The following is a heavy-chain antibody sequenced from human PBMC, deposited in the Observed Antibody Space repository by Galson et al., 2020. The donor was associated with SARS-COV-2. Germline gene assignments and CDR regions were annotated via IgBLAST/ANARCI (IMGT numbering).Heavy chain of an antibody. J-gene: IGHJ5*02. CDR1: GYTFTSYG. D-gene: IGHD6-13*01. CDR3: ARVERGIAAFGGPGGWFDA. Sequence: ASVKVSCKASGYTFTSYGISWVRQAPGQGLEWMGWISAYNGNTNYAQKLQGRVTMTTDTSTSTAYMELRSLRSDDTAVYYCARVERGIAAFGGPGGWFDAWGQGTLVTVSS. V-gene: IGHV1-18*01. CDR2: ISAYNGNT.